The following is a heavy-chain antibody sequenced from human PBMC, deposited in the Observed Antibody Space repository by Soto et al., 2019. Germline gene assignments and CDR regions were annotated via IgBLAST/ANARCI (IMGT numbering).Heavy chain of an antibody. V-gene: IGHV4-30-4*01. Sequence: PSETLSLTCTVSGGSISSGDYYWSWIRHPPGKGLEWIGYIYYSGSTYYNPSLKSRVTISVDTSKNQFSLKLSSVTAADTAVYYCARGVYSSSPGVFDYWGQGTLVTVSS. D-gene: IGHD6-6*01. CDR1: GGSISSGDYY. CDR2: IYYSGST. CDR3: ARGVYSSSPGVFDY. J-gene: IGHJ4*02.